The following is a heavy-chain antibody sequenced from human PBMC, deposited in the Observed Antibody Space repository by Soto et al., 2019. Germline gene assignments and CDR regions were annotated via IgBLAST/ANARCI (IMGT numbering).Heavy chain of an antibody. Sequence: EVQLVESGGGLVQPGGSLRLSCAASGFPFSIYSMNWVRQAPGKGLAWSSYITSDTNTIKNADSVKGRFTISRDNAKNLVYLQMNSLRDEDTAVYFCARSVEGHFDYWGQGTVVTVSS. V-gene: IGHV3-48*02. CDR1: GFPFSIYS. CDR2: ITSDTNTI. D-gene: IGHD6-19*01. J-gene: IGHJ4*02. CDR3: ARSVEGHFDY.